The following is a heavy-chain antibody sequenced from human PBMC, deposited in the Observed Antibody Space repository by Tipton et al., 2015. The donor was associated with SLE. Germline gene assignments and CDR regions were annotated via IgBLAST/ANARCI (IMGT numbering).Heavy chain of an antibody. CDR1: GGSISSYY. V-gene: IGHV4-59*01. D-gene: IGHD3-3*02. J-gene: IGHJ6*03. Sequence: TLSLTCTVSGGSISSYYWSWIRQPPGKGLQWIGYIHYSGNTNHNPSLKSRVTISVDTSKNQFSLILRSVTAADTAVYYCARETEALAAPYMDVWGKGTTVTVSS. CDR2: IHYSGNT. CDR3: ARETEALAAPYMDV.